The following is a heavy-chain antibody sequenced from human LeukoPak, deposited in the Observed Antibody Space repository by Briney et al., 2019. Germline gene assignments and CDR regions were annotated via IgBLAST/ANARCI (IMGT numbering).Heavy chain of an antibody. CDR1: GGSISSYY. J-gene: IGHJ4*02. V-gene: IGHV4-59*08. CDR2: IYYSGST. CDR3: ARLRRDYDFVSGYYIGNFDY. Sequence: SETLSLTCTVSGGSISSYYWSWIRQPPGKGLEWIGYIYYSGSTNYNPSLKSRVTISVDTSKYQFSLKLSSVTAADTAVYYCARLRRDYDFVSGYYIGNFDYWGQGTLVTVSS. D-gene: IGHD3-3*01.